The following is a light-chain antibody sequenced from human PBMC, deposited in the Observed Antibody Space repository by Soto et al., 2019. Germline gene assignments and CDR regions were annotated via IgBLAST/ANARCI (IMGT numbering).Light chain of an antibody. Sequence: QSVLTQPPSASGTPGQRVTISCSGSSSNIGSNYVYWYQQLPGTAPKLLIYKNNQRPSGVPDRFSGSKSGTSASLAISWLRSEDEDDYYCAAWDDSLSGLFGGGTQLTVL. CDR2: KNN. CDR3: AAWDDSLSGL. CDR1: SSNIGSNY. J-gene: IGLJ2*01. V-gene: IGLV1-47*01.